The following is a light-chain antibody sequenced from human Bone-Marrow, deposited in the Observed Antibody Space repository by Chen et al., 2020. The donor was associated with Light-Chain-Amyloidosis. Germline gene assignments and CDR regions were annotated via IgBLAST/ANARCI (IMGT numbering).Light chain of an antibody. CDR1: DLPTKY. V-gene: IGLV3-25*03. CDR3: QSADSSGTYEVI. Sequence: YELTQPPSESVSPGQTARISCSGDDLPTKYAYWYQQKPGQAPVLVIHRDTERPSGISERFSGSSSGTTATLTISGVQAEDEADYHCQSADSSGTYEVIFGGGTKLTVL. J-gene: IGLJ2*01. CDR2: RDT.